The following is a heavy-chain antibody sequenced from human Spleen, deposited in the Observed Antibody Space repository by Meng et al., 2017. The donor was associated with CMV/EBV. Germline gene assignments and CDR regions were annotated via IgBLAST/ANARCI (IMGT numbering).Heavy chain of an antibody. J-gene: IGHJ4*02. D-gene: IGHD7-27*01. CDR3: ARGINWGFDL. Sequence: HLPRQESGPGLVKPSETLSLTCTVSGGSISSSSYYWGWIRQPPGKGLEWIGSIYYTPSLTSRVTMSLDTSKNQFSLSLTSVTAADTAVYYCARGINWGFDLWGQGALVTVSS. V-gene: IGHV4-39*07. CDR2: IYYT. CDR1: GGSISSSSYY.